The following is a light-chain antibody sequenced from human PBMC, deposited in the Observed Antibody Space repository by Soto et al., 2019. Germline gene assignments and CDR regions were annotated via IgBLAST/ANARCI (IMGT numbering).Light chain of an antibody. CDR1: SSNIGSNT. Sequence: QSVLTQPPSASGTPGHRVTISCSGSSSNIGSNTVNWYQQLPGTAPKLLIYYNDQRPSGVPDRFSGSKSGTSASLAISGLQSEDEADYYCAAWDDSLKGPVFGGGTKLTVL. J-gene: IGLJ3*02. CDR2: YND. CDR3: AAWDDSLKGPV. V-gene: IGLV1-44*01.